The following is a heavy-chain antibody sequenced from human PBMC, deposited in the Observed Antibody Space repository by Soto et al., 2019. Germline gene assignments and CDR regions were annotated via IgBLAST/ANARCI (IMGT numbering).Heavy chain of an antibody. V-gene: IGHV3-49*03. CDR2: IRSKAYGGTT. CDR3: GRHYGTAGTKNWFDP. D-gene: IGHD1-1*01. Sequence: GGSLRLSCTACGFTFGDYAMSWFRQAPGKGLEWVGFIRSKAYGGTTEYAASVKGRFTISRDDSKSIAYLQMNSLKTEDTAMYYCGRHYGTAGTKNWFDPWGQGTLVTVSS. J-gene: IGHJ5*02. CDR1: GFTFGDYA.